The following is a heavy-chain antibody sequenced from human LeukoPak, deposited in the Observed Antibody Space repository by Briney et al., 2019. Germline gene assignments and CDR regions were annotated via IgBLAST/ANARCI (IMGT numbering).Heavy chain of an antibody. CDR2: IWYDGSNK. CDR1: GFTFSSYG. V-gene: IGHV3-33*01. Sequence: GGSLRLSCAASGFTFSSYGMHWVRQAPGKGLEWVAVIWYDGSNKYYADSVKGRFTISRDNSKNTLYLRMNSLRAEDTAVYYCARDSVPAAIAVGYYYYYMDVWGKGTTVTVSS. D-gene: IGHD2-2*02. CDR3: ARDSVPAAIAVGYYYYYMDV. J-gene: IGHJ6*03.